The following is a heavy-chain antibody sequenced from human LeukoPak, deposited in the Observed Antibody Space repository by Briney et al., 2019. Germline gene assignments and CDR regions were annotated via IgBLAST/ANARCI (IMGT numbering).Heavy chain of an antibody. CDR1: GYTFTGYY. CDR3: ARALVVAAAFDI. D-gene: IGHD5-12*01. Sequence: GASVKVSCKASGYTFTGYYMHWVRQAPGQGLEWMGWINPDSGGTNYAQKFQGRVTMTRDTSISTAYMELSRLRSDDTAVYYCARALVVAAAFDIWGQGTMVTVSS. V-gene: IGHV1-2*02. CDR2: INPDSGGT. J-gene: IGHJ3*02.